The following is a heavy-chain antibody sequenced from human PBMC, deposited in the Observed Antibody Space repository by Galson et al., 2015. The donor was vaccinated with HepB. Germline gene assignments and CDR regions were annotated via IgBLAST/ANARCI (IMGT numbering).Heavy chain of an antibody. Sequence: SLRLSCAASGFTVSSNYMSWVRQAPGKGLEWVSVIYSGGSTYYADSVKGRFTISRDNSKNTLYLQMNSLRAEDTAVYYCARESYYYDSSGYYYSYFDYWGQGTLVTVSS. J-gene: IGHJ4*02. D-gene: IGHD3-22*01. CDR2: IYSGGST. V-gene: IGHV3-66*02. CDR1: GFTVSSNY. CDR3: ARESYYYDSSGYYYSYFDY.